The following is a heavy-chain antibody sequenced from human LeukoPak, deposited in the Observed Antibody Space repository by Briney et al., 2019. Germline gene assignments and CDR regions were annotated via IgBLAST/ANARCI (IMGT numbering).Heavy chain of an antibody. CDR3: ARGGYDFWSGSKNWFDP. CDR1: GGSISSYY. V-gene: IGHV4-59*01. J-gene: IGHJ5*02. D-gene: IGHD3-3*01. CDR2: IYYSGST. Sequence: SETLSLTCTVSGGSISSYYWSWIRQPPGKGLEWIGYIYYSGSTNYNPSLKSRVTISVDTSKNQFSLKLSSETAADTAVYYCARGGYDFWSGSKNWFDPWGQGTLVTVSS.